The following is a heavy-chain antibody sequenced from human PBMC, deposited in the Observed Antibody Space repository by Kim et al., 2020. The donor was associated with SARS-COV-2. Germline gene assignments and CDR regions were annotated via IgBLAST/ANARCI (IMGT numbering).Heavy chain of an antibody. Sequence: GGSLRLSCTASGFIFSDYWMNWVRQAPGKGLEWVTKTNKDGSRKYYVDSVEGRFIISRDNAKKSLFLQMNSLRVEDTAVYYCATGPTGGATDFWGQGTLVSVPS. D-gene: IGHD4-17*01. CDR1: GFIFSDYW. J-gene: IGHJ4*02. CDR3: ATGPTGGATDF. CDR2: TNKDGSRK. V-gene: IGHV3-7*01.